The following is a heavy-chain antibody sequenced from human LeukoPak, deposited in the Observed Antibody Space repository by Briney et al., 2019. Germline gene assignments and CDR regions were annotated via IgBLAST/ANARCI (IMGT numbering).Heavy chain of an antibody. J-gene: IGHJ4*02. CDR1: GFTFSSYG. CDR3: AKLQTAVVPAATLGFDS. CDR2: ISGSGGST. V-gene: IGHV3-23*01. Sequence: GGSLRLSCAASGFTFSSYGMSWVRQAPGKGLEWVSAISGSGGSTYYADSVKGRFTISRDSSKNTLYLQMNSLRAEDTAIYYCAKLQTAVVPAATLGFDSWGQGTLVTVSS. D-gene: IGHD2-2*01.